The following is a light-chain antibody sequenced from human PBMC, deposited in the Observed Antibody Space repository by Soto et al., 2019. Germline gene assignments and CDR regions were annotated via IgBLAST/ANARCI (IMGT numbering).Light chain of an antibody. CDR3: QQYGSSPDLIT. CDR1: QSISSY. Sequence: TQSPSSLSASVGDRVTITCRASQSISSYLNWYQQKPGKAPKLLIYAASSLQSGVPSRFSGSGSGTDFTLTITGLEPEDFAVYYCQQYGSSPDLITFGPGTKVDI. J-gene: IGKJ3*01. V-gene: IGKV1-39*01. CDR2: AAS.